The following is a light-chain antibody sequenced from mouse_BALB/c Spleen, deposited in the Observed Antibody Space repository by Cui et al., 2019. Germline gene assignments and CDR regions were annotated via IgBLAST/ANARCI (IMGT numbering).Light chain of an antibody. Sequence: QIVLTQSPAIMSASPGEKVTLTCSASSSVSSNYLYWYQQKPGSSPKLWIYSTSNLASGVPARFSGSGSGTSYSLTISSMEAEDAASYFCHQWSSYPPTFGGGTKLEIK. CDR3: HQWSSYPPT. CDR2: STS. CDR1: SSVSSNY. V-gene: IGKV4-79*01. J-gene: IGKJ1*01.